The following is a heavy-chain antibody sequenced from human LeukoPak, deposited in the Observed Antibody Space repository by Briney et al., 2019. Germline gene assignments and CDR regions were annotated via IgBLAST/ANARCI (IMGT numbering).Heavy chain of an antibody. V-gene: IGHV1-8*02. Sequence: ASVEVSCKASGYTFTGYYMHWVRQATGQGLEWMGWMNPNSGNTGCAQKFQGRVTMTRNTSISTAYMELSSLRSEDTAVYYCAITPTYYDFWSGYYTSAPGLDYWGQGTLVTVSS. CDR1: GYTFTGYY. CDR3: AITPTYYDFWSGYYTSAPGLDY. D-gene: IGHD3-3*01. J-gene: IGHJ4*02. CDR2: MNPNSGNT.